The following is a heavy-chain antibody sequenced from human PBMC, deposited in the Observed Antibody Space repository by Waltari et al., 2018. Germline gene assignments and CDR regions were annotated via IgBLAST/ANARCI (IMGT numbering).Heavy chain of an antibody. CDR2: ISPNCGTA. CDR1: GGTFSSYA. V-gene: IGHV1-69*05. J-gene: IGHJ4*02. D-gene: IGHD2-8*02. Sequence: QVQLVQSGAEVKKPGSSVKVSCKASGGTFSSYAISWVRQAPGQGLEWMGRISPNCGTANYAQKCQGRVTITTDESTSTAYMELSSLRSEDTAVYYCARVYCTGGVCYLDYWGQGTLVTVSS. CDR3: ARVYCTGGVCYLDY.